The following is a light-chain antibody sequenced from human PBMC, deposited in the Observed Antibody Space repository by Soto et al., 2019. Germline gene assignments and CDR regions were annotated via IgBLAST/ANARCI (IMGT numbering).Light chain of an antibody. Sequence: EIVLTQSPGTLSLSPVERATLSCRASQSVSSGYLAWYQQKPGQAPRLLIYGASNRATGIPDRFSGSGSGTDFTLTISRLEPEDFAVYYCQQYGSSGTFGQGTKVDIK. CDR2: GAS. CDR1: QSVSSGY. J-gene: IGKJ1*01. V-gene: IGKV3-20*01. CDR3: QQYGSSGT.